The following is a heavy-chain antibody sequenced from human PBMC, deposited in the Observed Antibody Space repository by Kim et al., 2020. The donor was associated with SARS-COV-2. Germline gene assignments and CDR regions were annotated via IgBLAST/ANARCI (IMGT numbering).Heavy chain of an antibody. CDR1: GASISGDY. Sequence: SETLSLTCTVSGASISGDYWGWIRQPPGKGLEYIGYIFYTGRTNYNPPLKSRVTISFDKSKNQFSLHLNSVTAADTAVYYCARGSTFYYDAGTYFKPWGYFDFWGRGTLVTVSS. CDR2: IFYTGRT. D-gene: IGHD3-10*01. V-gene: IGHV4-59*01. J-gene: IGHJ4*02. CDR3: ARGSTFYYDAGTYFKPWGYFDF.